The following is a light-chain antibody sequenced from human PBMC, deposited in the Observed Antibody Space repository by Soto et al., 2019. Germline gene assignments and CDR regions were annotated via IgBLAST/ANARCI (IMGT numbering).Light chain of an antibody. CDR1: SGSIDSNY. Sequence: NFMLTQPHSVSESPGKTVTISCTRSSGSIDSNYVQWYQQRPGSAPTTVLYEDHQRPSGVPDRFSGSIDRSSNSASLIISGLKTEDEADYYCQSYESDTLVFGGGTQLTVL. CDR3: QSYESDTLV. CDR2: EDH. V-gene: IGLV6-57*04. J-gene: IGLJ3*02.